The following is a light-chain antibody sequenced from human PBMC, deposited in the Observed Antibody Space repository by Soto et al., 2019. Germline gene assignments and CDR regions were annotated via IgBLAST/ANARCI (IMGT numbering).Light chain of an antibody. CDR3: QQYNNWPYT. V-gene: IGKV3-15*01. J-gene: IGKJ2*01. CDR1: QSISNN. Sequence: EVVMTQSPDTLSVSPGESATLSCRARQSISNNLAWYQQKPGQAPRLLIYGASTRTTGIPARFSGSGSGTEFTLTISSLQSEDCAVYYGQQYNNWPYTFAQGTKLEI. CDR2: GAS.